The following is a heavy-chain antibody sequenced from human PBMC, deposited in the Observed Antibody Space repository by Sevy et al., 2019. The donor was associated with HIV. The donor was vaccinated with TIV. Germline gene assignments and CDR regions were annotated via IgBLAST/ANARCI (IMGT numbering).Heavy chain of an antibody. Sequence: GGSLRLSCAASGFTFSSYAMSWVRQAPGKGLEWVSAISGSGGSTYYADSVKGRFTISRDNSKNTLYLQMNSRRAEDTAVYYCAKMRKMDYSLTYYYDSSGYYGAFDIWGQGTMVTVSS. CDR2: ISGSGGST. CDR1: GFTFSSYA. V-gene: IGHV3-23*01. D-gene: IGHD3-22*01. J-gene: IGHJ3*02. CDR3: AKMRKMDYSLTYYYDSSGYYGAFDI.